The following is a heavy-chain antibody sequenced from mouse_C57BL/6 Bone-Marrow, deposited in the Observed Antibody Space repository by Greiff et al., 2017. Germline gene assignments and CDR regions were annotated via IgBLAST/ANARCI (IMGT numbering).Heavy chain of an antibody. J-gene: IGHJ1*03. CDR2: ISSGGDYI. Sequence: EVQLQESGEGLVKPGGSLKLSCAASGFTFSSYAMSWVRQTPEKRLEWVAYISSGGDYIYYADTVKGRFTISRDNARNTLYLQMSSLMSEDTAMYYCTRAPNWYMDFWGTGTAVTVSS. CDR1: GFTFSSYA. CDR3: TRAPNWYMDF. V-gene: IGHV5-9-1*02.